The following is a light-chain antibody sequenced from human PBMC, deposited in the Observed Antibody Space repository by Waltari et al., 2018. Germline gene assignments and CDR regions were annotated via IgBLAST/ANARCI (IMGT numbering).Light chain of an antibody. J-gene: IGKJ4*01. CDR1: QSVSSSY. Sequence: EIVLTQSPGTLSLSPGERATLSCRASQSVSSSYLAWYQQKPGQAPRLLIYDASSRATAIPDRFSGSGSGTDFTLTINRLEPEDFAVYYCQQYHSSPPTFGGGTKVEIK. CDR2: DAS. CDR3: QQYHSSPPT. V-gene: IGKV3-20*01.